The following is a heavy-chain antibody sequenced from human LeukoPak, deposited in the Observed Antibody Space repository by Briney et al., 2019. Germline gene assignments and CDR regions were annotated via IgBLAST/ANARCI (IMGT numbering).Heavy chain of an antibody. D-gene: IGHD5-18*01. CDR3: AREVLDTAYKVDY. CDR1: GGSISSSSYY. CDR2: IYYSGST. V-gene: IGHV4-39*07. J-gene: IGHJ4*02. Sequence: SETLSLTCTVSGGSISSSSYYWGWIRPPPGKGLEWIGSIYYSGSTYYNPSLKSRVTISVDTSKNQFSLKLSSVTAADTAVYYCAREVLDTAYKVDYWGQGTLVTVSS.